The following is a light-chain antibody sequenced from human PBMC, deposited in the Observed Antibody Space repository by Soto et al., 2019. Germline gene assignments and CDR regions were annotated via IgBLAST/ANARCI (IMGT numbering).Light chain of an antibody. V-gene: IGKV1-5*01. Sequence: DIQMTQSPSTLSASVGDRVTITCRASQSISSWLAWYQQKPGKAPKLLIYDASSLESGVPSRFSGSGSGTEFTPTISSLQPDDFANYYCQQYNSYYTFGQGTKLEIK. CDR2: DAS. CDR1: QSISSW. J-gene: IGKJ2*01. CDR3: QQYNSYYT.